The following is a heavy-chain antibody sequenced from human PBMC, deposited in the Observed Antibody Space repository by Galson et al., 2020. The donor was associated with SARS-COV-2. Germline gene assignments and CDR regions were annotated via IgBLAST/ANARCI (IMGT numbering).Heavy chain of an antibody. J-gene: IGHJ6*02. CDR2: IYYRTST. V-gene: IGHV4-39*01. CDR1: GGSISSSSYN. Sequence: SETLSLTCTVSGGSISSSSYNWGWSRQPPGKGLEQIGSIYYRTSTNHNPSLKSRVTISVDTSKYQFSLKLSSVTAADTAVYYGARVSSTIFGVADPGDYYYGMDVWGQGTTVTVSS. CDR3: ARVSSTIFGVADPGDYYYGMDV. D-gene: IGHD3-3*01.